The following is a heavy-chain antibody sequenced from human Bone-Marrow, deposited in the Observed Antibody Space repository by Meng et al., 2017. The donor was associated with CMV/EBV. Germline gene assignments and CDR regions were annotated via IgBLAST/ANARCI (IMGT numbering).Heavy chain of an antibody. CDR1: GFTFSSYA. D-gene: IGHD5-18*01. CDR2: ISYDGSNK. Sequence: GESLKISCVESGFTFSSYAMHWVRQAPGKGLEWVAVISYDGSNKYYADSVKGRFTISRDNSKNTLYLQMNSLRAEDTAVYYCAREEENTAMVTGAFDIWGQGTMVTVSS. V-gene: IGHV3-30-3*01. CDR3: AREEENTAMVTGAFDI. J-gene: IGHJ3*02.